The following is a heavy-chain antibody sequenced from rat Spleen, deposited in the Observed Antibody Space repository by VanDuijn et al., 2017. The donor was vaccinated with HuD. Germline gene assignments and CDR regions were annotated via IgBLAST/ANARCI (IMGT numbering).Heavy chain of an antibody. Sequence: QVQLKESGPGLVQPSRTLSLTCTVSGFSLGNYGVSWVRQPPGKGLEWIAAIWGGGSTHYNSVFKSRLSISRDTSKSQVLLKMNSLQTEDTATYYCAREGPYVMDAWGQGASVTVSS. CDR2: IWGGGST. J-gene: IGHJ4*01. V-gene: IGHV2-15*01. CDR1: GFSLGNYG. CDR3: AREGPYVMDA.